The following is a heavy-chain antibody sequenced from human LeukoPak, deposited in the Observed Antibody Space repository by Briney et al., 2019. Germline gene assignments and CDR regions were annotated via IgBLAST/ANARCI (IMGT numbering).Heavy chain of an antibody. V-gene: IGHV3-49*04. CDR3: TRGHSSGWLGSFDY. CDR2: IRSKAYGGTT. Sequence: GGSLRLSCTASGFSFGDYAMSWVRQAPGKGLEWVGFIRSKAYGGTTEYAACVKGRFTISRDYSKSIAYLQMNSLKTEHTAVYYCTRGHSSGWLGSFDYWGQGTLVTVSS. J-gene: IGHJ4*02. CDR1: GFSFGDYA. D-gene: IGHD6-19*01.